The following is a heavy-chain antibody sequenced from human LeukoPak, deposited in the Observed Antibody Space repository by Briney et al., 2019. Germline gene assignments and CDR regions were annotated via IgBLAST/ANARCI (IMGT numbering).Heavy chain of an antibody. V-gene: IGHV1-69*06. CDR2: IIPIFGTA. CDR1: GGTFSSYA. CDR3: ARDADPLTYYYDSSGYYFDY. D-gene: IGHD3-22*01. J-gene: IGHJ4*02. Sequence: VASVKVSCKASGGTFSSYAISWVRQAPGQGLAWMGRIIPIFGTANYAQKFQGRVTITADKSTSTAYMELSSLRSEDTAVYYCARDADPLTYYYDSSGYYFDYWGQGTLVTVSS.